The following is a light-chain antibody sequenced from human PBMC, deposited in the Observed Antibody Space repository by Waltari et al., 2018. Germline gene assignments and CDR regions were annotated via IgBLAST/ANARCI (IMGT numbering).Light chain of an antibody. CDR3: AAWDDSLSGSYV. J-gene: IGLJ1*01. V-gene: IGLV1-47*01. Sequence: QSVLTQPPTASGTPGPRVTIPCSGTCSNLGRNYVFWYQQIPGTAPKLLIYRNNQRPSWVPDRFSGSKSGTSASLAISGLRSEDEADYYCAAWDDSLSGSYVFGTGTKVTVL. CDR1: CSNLGRNY. CDR2: RNN.